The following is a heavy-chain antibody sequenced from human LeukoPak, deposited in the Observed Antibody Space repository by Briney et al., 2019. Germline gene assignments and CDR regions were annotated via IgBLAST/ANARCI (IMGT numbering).Heavy chain of an antibody. CDR3: ARLGARGSGNY. V-gene: IGHV4-59*08. D-gene: IGHD1-26*01. Sequence: SETLSLTCTVSGGSISSYYWSWIQQPPGKGLEWIGYIYYSGSTNYNPSLKSRVTISVDTSKNQFSLKLSSVTAADTAVYYCARLGARGSGNYWGQGTLVTVSS. CDR2: IYYSGST. J-gene: IGHJ4*02. CDR1: GGSISSYY.